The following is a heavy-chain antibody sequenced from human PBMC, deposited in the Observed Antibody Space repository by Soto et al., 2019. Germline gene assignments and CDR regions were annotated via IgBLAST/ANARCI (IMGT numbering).Heavy chain of an antibody. D-gene: IGHD2-2*01. CDR3: ARKAVVPAAPGWFDP. CDR1: GFTFSSYS. CDR2: ISSSSSYI. J-gene: IGHJ5*02. V-gene: IGHV3-21*01. Sequence: PGGSLRLSCAAPGFTFSSYSMNWVRQAPGKGLEWVSSISSSSSYIYYADSVKGRFTISRDNAKNSLYLQMNSLRAEDTAVYYCARKAVVPAAPGWFDPWGQGTLVTVSS.